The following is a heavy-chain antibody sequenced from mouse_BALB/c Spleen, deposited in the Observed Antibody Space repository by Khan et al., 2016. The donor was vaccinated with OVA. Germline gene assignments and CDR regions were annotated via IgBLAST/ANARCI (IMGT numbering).Heavy chain of an antibody. CDR2: INTYTGEP. J-gene: IGHJ4*01. V-gene: IGHV9-3-1*01. CDR1: GYTFANFG. CDR3: ARPPYVSYLMVY. Sequence: QIQLVQSGPELKKPGETLKISYKASGYTFANFGMNWVKQAPGKALKWMGWINTYTGEPTYADDFKGRFAFSLETSASTAYLQINNLKNEDTATYFCARPPYVSYLMVYWGQGTSVTVSS. D-gene: IGHD1-1*01.